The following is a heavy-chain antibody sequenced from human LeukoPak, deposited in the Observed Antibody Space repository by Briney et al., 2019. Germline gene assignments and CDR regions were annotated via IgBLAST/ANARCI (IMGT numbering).Heavy chain of an antibody. CDR2: ISYDGSNK. Sequence: PGGSLRLSCAASGFTFRSYGMHWVRQAPGKGLEWVAVISYDGSNKYYADSVKGRFTISRDNSKNRLYLQMNSLRAEDTAVYYCAREGDCGGDCYLHFDYWGQGTLVTVSS. V-gene: IGHV3-30*13. J-gene: IGHJ4*02. CDR3: AREGDCGGDCYLHFDY. CDR1: GFTFRSYG. D-gene: IGHD2-21*02.